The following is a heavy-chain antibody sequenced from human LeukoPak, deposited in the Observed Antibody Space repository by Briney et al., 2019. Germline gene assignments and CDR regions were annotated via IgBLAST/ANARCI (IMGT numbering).Heavy chain of an antibody. CDR1: GASISGHY. CDR2: IHTSGSP. CDR3: ARQRLDGDILGFDW. J-gene: IGHJ4*02. V-gene: IGHV4-4*07. Sequence: SETLSLTCNVSGASISGHYWSWIRHPAGKSLEWIGRIHTSGSPIYNPSLSSRVTMSVDTFKGQFSLTMNSLTAADTAIYYCARQRLDGDILGFDWWGQGTLVTVSS. D-gene: IGHD2-21*01.